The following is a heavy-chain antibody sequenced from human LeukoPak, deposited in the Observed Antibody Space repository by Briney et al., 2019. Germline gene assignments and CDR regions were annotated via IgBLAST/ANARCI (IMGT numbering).Heavy chain of an antibody. J-gene: IGHJ4*02. CDR3: AKGTRSTGVWWLDY. V-gene: IGHV3-15*01. Sequence: GGSRRLSCAASGFTFRNAWMNWVRQAPGKGLEWVGRIKIMTDGGTTDYAAPVKGRFTISRDDSKNTLYLQMSRLRTDDTAVYYCAKGTRSTGVWWLDYWGQGTLVTVSS. CDR1: GFTFRNAW. CDR2: IKIMTDGGTT. D-gene: IGHD5-12*01.